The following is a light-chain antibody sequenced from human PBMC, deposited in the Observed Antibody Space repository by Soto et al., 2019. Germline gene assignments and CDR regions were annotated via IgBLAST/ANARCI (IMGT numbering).Light chain of an antibody. CDR2: DAS. CDR3: QQYYRGIT. J-gene: IGKJ3*01. Sequence: DNQLTQSPSSLSASVGDRVTITCQASQDISSYLNWYQQKSGKAPKLLIYDASNLETGVTSRFSGSGSETDFTFTISSLQPEDIATYYCQQYYRGITFGPGTKVDIK. CDR1: QDISSY. V-gene: IGKV1-33*01.